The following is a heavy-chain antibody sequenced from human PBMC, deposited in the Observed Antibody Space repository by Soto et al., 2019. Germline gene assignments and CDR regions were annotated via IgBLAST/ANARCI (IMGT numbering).Heavy chain of an antibody. J-gene: IGHJ4*02. V-gene: IGHV3-23*01. CDR3: ARRGDSSLYYPLFFAY. CDR2: ITGSGENT. Sequence: SLRLSCAASGITLSNFAMHWVRQAPGKGLEWVSAITGSGENTYYADSVKGRFTVSRDNSKSTLSLQMSSLRVDDTAVYYCARRGDSSLYYPLFFAYWGEGILVNVSS. D-gene: IGHD3-22*01. CDR1: GITLSNFA.